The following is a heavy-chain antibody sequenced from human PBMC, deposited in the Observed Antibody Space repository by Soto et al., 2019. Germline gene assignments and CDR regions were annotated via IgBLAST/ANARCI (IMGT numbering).Heavy chain of an antibody. CDR1: GFTFSDYY. CDR3: ARDILDNGYCSGGSCYFVGYYYGMDV. J-gene: IGHJ6*02. Sequence: GGSPRLSCAASGFTFSDYYMSWIRQAPGKGLEWVSYISSSSSYTNYADSVKGRFTISRDNAKNSLYLQMNSLRAEDTAVYYCARDILDNGYCSGGSCYFVGYYYGMDVWGQGTTVTVSS. CDR2: ISSSSSYT. D-gene: IGHD2-15*01. V-gene: IGHV3-11*06.